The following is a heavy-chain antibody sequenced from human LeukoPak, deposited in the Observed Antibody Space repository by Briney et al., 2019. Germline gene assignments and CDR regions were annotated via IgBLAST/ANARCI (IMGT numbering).Heavy chain of an antibody. CDR2: IGTAGDT. D-gene: IGHD1-20*01. CDR1: GFTFSSYD. J-gene: IGHJ4*02. V-gene: IGHV3-13*01. CDR3: ARGTITGTTAPEGY. Sequence: GSLRLSCAASGFTFSSYDMHWVRQATGKGLEWVSAIGTAGDTYCPGSVKGRFTISRENAKNSLYLQMNSLRAGDTAVYYCARGTITGTTAPEGYWGQGTLVTVSS.